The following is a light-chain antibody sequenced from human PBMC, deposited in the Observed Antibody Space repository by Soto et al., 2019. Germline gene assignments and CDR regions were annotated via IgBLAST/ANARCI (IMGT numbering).Light chain of an antibody. CDR3: MQALQTPYT. J-gene: IGKJ2*01. Sequence: DIVMTQSPLSRPVTPGEPASISCRSSQSLLHSNGYNYFDWYLQKPGQSPQLLIYLGSNRASGVPDRFSGSGSGTDFTLKISRVEAEDVGVYYCMQALQTPYTFGQGTKLEIK. V-gene: IGKV2-28*01. CDR2: LGS. CDR1: QSLLHSNGYNY.